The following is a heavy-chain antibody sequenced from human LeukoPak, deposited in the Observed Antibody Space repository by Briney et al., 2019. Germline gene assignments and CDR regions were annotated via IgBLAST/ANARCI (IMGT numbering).Heavy chain of an antibody. CDR1: GFTFSNAW. J-gene: IGHJ4*02. D-gene: IGHD3-3*01. V-gene: IGHV3-15*01. CDR2: IKSKTDGGTT. CDR3: TTGGPLRFLEWLLYPNAPSDY. Sequence: PGGSLRLSCAASGFTFSNAWMSWDRQAPGKGLEWVGRIKSKTDGGTTDYAAPVKGRFTISRDDSKNTLYLQMNSLKTEDTAVYYCTTGGPLRFLEWLLYPNAPSDYWGQGTLVTVSS.